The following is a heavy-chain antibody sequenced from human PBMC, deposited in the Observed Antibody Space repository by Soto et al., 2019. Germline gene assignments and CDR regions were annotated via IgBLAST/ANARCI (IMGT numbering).Heavy chain of an antibody. CDR1: GGTFSSYA. Sequence: QVQLVQSGAEVKKPGSSVKISCKASGGTFSSYAISWVRQAPGQGLEWMGGIIPIFGTANYAQKFQGRVTITADESTSTAYMELSSLRSEDTAVYYCARPSPAITHVGDAFDIWGEGTMVTVSS. CDR3: ARPSPAITHVGDAFDI. J-gene: IGHJ3*02. CDR2: IIPIFGTA. V-gene: IGHV1-69*12. D-gene: IGHD2-21*02.